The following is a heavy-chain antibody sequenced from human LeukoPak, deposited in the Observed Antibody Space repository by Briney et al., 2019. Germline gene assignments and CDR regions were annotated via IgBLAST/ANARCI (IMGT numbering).Heavy chain of an antibody. D-gene: IGHD3-3*01. CDR3: ARLSTYYDFWSPLDY. CDR2: VSYSGGA. CDR1: GASVSSHY. Sequence: SETLSLTCTVSGASVSSHYWSWIRQPPGKGLEWIGYVSYSGGANYNPSLRSRVTISLDTSKDQFSLRLNSVTAADTAVYYCARLSTYYDFWSPLDYWGQGTLVTVSS. V-gene: IGHV4-59*02. J-gene: IGHJ4*02.